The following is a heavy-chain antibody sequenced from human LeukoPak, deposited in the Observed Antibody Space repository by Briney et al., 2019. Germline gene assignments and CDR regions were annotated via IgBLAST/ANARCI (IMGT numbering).Heavy chain of an antibody. V-gene: IGHV3-30-3*01. CDR3: ARPPTDYNDVSVNYFEYFDY. CDR2: ISYDGSNK. Sequence: GGSLRLSCAASGFTFSSYAMHWVRQAPGKGLEWVAVISYDGSNKYYADSVKGRFTISRDNAKNSLYLQMNSLRAEDTAVYYFARPPTDYNDVSVNYFEYFDYWGQGTLVPVSS. J-gene: IGHJ4*02. D-gene: IGHD3-22*01. CDR1: GFTFSSYA.